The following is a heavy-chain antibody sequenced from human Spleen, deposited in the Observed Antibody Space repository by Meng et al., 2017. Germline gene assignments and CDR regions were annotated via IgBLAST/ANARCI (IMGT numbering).Heavy chain of an antibody. J-gene: IGHJ4*02. CDR1: GGSFSDYY. D-gene: IGHD4-11*01. Sequence: QGHLQQWGAGLLKPSGTLSLTSVVSGGSFSDYYWGWIRQPPGKGLEWIGEINHSGSTNYNPSLESRATISVDTSQNNLSLKLSSVTAADSAVYYCARGPTTMAHDFDYWGQGTLVTVSS. CDR2: INHSGST. V-gene: IGHV4-34*01. CDR3: ARGPTTMAHDFDY.